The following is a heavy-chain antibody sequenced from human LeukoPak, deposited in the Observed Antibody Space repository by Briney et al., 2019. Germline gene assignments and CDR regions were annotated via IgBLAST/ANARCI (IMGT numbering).Heavy chain of an antibody. CDR1: GFTFSSYG. CDR3: AKGEQWLLAPRLDY. D-gene: IGHD6-19*01. Sequence: PGGSLRLSCAASGFTFSSYGMHWVRQAPGKGLEWVAVISYDGSNKYYADSVKGRFTISRDNSKNTLYLQMNSLRAEDTAVYYCAKGEQWLLAPRLDYWGQGTLVTVSS. V-gene: IGHV3-30*18. J-gene: IGHJ4*02. CDR2: ISYDGSNK.